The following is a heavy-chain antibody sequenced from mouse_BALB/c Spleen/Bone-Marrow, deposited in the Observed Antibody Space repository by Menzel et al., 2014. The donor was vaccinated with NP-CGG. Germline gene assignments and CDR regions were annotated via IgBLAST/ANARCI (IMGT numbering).Heavy chain of an antibody. Sequence: VQLVESGPGLVSPSQSLSIPCTVSGFSLTNYGVHWVRQPPGKGLEWLGVIWAGGSTNYNSALMSRLSISKDNSKSQVFLKMNSLQTDDTAMYYCARPYYGLYAMDYWGQGTSVTVSS. V-gene: IGHV2-9*02. CDR2: IWAGGST. D-gene: IGHD1-2*01. J-gene: IGHJ4*01. CDR3: ARPYYGLYAMDY. CDR1: GFSLTNYG.